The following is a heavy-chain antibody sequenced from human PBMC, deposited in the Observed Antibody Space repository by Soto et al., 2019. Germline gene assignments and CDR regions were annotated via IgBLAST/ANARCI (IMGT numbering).Heavy chain of an antibody. CDR2: IYYSGST. D-gene: IGHD6-19*01. V-gene: IGHV4-28*01. CDR3: ARLYSSGWSERDYGMDV. CDR1: GYSISSSNW. J-gene: IGHJ6*02. Sequence: SETLSLTCAVSGYSISSSNWWGWIRQPPGKGLEWIGYIYYSGSTYYNPSLKSRVTMSVDTSKNQFSLKLSSVTAVDTAVYYCARLYSSGWSERDYGMDVWGQGTTVTVPS.